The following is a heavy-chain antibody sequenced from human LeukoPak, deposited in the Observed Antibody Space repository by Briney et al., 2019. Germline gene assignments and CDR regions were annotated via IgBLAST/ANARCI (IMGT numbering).Heavy chain of an antibody. V-gene: IGHV4-59*12. Sequence: SETLSLTCSVSGGSINTFFWSWIRQPPGKGLEWIGYIDDSGNTNYNPSLKSRVTISVDTSKNQFSLKLSSVTAADTAVYYCARGKKYSSSCYLGVWFDPWGQGTLVTVSS. D-gene: IGHD6-13*01. CDR1: GGSINTFF. CDR3: ARGKKYSSSCYLGVWFDP. J-gene: IGHJ5*02. CDR2: IDDSGNT.